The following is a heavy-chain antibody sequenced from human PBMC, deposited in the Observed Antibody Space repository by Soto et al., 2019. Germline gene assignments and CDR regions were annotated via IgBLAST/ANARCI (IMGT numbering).Heavy chain of an antibody. Sequence: SETLSLTCTVSGCSISSSSYYWGWIRQPPGKGLEWIGSIYYRGSTYYNPSLKSRVTISVDTSKNQFSMKLSSVTAADTAVYYCARVFGDPGYYYYYMDVWGKGTTVT. J-gene: IGHJ6*03. V-gene: IGHV4-39*01. CDR2: IYYRGST. CDR3: ARVFGDPGYYYYYMDV. D-gene: IGHD3-10*01. CDR1: GCSISSSSYY.